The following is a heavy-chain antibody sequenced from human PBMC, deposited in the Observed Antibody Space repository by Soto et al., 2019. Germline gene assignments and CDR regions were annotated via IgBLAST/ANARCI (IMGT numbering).Heavy chain of an antibody. CDR3: ASTGSSGYYYFLGY. V-gene: IGHV4-31*03. CDR2: IYYSGST. J-gene: IGHJ4*02. CDR1: GGSISSGGYY. D-gene: IGHD3-22*01. Sequence: SETLSLTCTVSGGSISSGGYYWSWIRQHPGKGLEWIGYIYYSGSTYYNPSLKSRVTISVDTSKNQFSLKLSSVTAADTAVYFCASTGSSGYYYFLGYWGQGTLVTVSS.